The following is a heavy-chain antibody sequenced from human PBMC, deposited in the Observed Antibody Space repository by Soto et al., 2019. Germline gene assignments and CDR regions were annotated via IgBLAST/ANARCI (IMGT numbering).Heavy chain of an antibody. CDR1: GFTFSSFA. CDR3: AKVPGSNTIFGVSLDY. V-gene: IGHV3-23*01. Sequence: EVQLLESGGGLVQPGGSLRLSCAASGFTFSSFAMSWVRQAPGKGLEWVSGITGTGSSTYYADSVKGRFTISRDNSKNTLYVQMNSLRAEDTAVYYCAKVPGSNTIFGVSLDYWGQGTLVTVSS. D-gene: IGHD3-3*01. J-gene: IGHJ4*02. CDR2: ITGTGSST.